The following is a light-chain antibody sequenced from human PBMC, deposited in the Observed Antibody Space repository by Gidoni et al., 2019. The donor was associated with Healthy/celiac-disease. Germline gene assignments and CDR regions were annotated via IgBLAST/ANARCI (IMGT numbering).Light chain of an antibody. CDR1: SSDVGGYNY. CDR2: DVS. J-gene: IGLJ1*01. CDR3: SSYTSSSPYV. Sequence: QSALTQPASVSGSPGPPITISCTGTSSDVGGYNYVSWYQQHPGKAPKLMIYDVSNRPSGVSNRFSGSKSGNTASLTISGLQAEDEADYYCSSYTSSSPYVFGTGTKVTVL. V-gene: IGLV2-14*03.